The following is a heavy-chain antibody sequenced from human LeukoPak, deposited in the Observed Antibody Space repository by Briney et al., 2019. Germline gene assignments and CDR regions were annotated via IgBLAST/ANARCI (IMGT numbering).Heavy chain of an antibody. CDR2: IIPIFGTA. Sequence: ASVKVSCKAYGGTFSSYAISWVRQAPGQGLEWMGRIIPIFGTANYAQKFQGRVTITTDESTSTAYMELSSLRSEDTAVYYCARDQSPYSSGDYWGQGTLVTVSS. CDR1: GGTFSSYA. D-gene: IGHD3-22*01. CDR3: ARDQSPYSSGDY. J-gene: IGHJ4*02. V-gene: IGHV1-69*05.